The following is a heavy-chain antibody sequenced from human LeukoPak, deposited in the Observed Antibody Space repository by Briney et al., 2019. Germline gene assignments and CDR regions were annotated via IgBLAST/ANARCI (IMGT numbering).Heavy chain of an antibody. J-gene: IGHJ4*02. V-gene: IGHV3-21*01. CDR3: AAMVRGVIINDY. CDR1: GFTFSGYS. CDR2: ITSSSSYI. Sequence: GGSLRLSCAASGFTFSGYSMNWVRQAPGKGLEWVSSITSSSSYIYYSDSVKGRFTTSRDNSKNTLYLQMNSLRAEDTAVYYCAAMVRGVIINDYWGQGTLVTVSS. D-gene: IGHD3-10*01.